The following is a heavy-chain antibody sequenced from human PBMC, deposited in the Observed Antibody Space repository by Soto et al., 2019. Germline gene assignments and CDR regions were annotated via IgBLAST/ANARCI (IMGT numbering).Heavy chain of an antibody. CDR1: GGSISSYY. J-gene: IGHJ3*02. Sequence: PSETLSLTCTVSGGSISSYYWTWIRQPPGKGLEWIGYIYYSGSTNYNPSLKSRVTISVATSKTQFSLKLSSVTAAGTAVYYCARDDSSGAAFDIWGQGTMVTVSS. CDR2: IYYSGST. D-gene: IGHD6-19*01. CDR3: ARDDSSGAAFDI. V-gene: IGHV4-59*12.